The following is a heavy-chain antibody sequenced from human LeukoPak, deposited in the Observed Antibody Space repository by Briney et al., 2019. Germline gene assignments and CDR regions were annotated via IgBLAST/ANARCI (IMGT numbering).Heavy chain of an antibody. CDR2: VYYSGST. CDR3: ARGRVKNFWSGYYTSTWFDP. Sequence: PSETLSLTCTVSGGSISSGGYYWSWIRQHPGKGLEWIGYVYYSGSTYYNPSLKSRVTISVDTSKNQFSLKLSSVTAADTAVYYCARGRVKNFWSGYYTSTWFDPWGQGTLVTVSS. D-gene: IGHD3-3*01. CDR1: GGSISSGGYY. V-gene: IGHV4-31*03. J-gene: IGHJ5*02.